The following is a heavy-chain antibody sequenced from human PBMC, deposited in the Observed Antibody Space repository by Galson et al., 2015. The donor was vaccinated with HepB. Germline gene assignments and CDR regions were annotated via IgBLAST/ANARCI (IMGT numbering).Heavy chain of an antibody. Sequence: SVKVSCKASGYTFTSYAMHWVRQAPGQRLEWMGWINAGNGNTKYSQKFQGRVTITRDTSASTAYMELSSLRSEDTAVYYCATDRPSSLIAAAGPNFDYWGQRTLVTVSS. J-gene: IGHJ4*02. CDR3: ATDRPSSLIAAAGPNFDY. V-gene: IGHV1-3*01. D-gene: IGHD6-13*01. CDR1: GYTFTSYA. CDR2: INAGNGNT.